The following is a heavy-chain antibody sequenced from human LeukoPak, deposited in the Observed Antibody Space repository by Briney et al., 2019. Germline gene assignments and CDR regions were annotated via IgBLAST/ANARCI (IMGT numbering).Heavy chain of an antibody. CDR2: ISGSGGST. Sequence: SGGSLRLSCAASGFTFSSYSMNWVRQAPGKGLEWVSGISGSGGSTYYADSVKGRFTISRDNSKNTLYLQMNSLRAEDTAVYSCAKDTEYNYNYYMDVWGKGTTVTVSS. CDR1: GFTFSSYS. CDR3: AKDTEYNYNYYMDV. D-gene: IGHD2/OR15-2a*01. J-gene: IGHJ6*03. V-gene: IGHV3-23*01.